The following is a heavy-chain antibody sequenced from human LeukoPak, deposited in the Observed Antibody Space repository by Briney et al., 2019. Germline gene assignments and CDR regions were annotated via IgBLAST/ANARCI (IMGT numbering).Heavy chain of an antibody. J-gene: IGHJ6*03. CDR2: ISGSGGST. CDR3: AKGGSSSSPYYYYYMDV. Sequence: WGSLRLSCAASGFTFSSYAMSWVRQAPGKGLEWVSAISGSGGSTYYADSVKGRFTISRDNSKNTLYLQMNSLRAEDTAVYYCAKGGSSSSPYYYYYMDVWGKGTTVTVSS. D-gene: IGHD6-6*01. CDR1: GFTFSSYA. V-gene: IGHV3-23*01.